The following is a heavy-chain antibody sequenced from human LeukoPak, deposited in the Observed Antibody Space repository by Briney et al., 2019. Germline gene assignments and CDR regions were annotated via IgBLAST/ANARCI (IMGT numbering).Heavy chain of an antibody. CDR3: ARDSSAAGMDDDAFDI. Sequence: SQTLSLTCTVSGGSISSGGYYWSWIRQPPGKGLEWIGYIYYSGSTNYNPSLKSRVTISVDTSKNQFSLKLSSVTAADTAVYYCARDSSAAGMDDDAFDIWGQGTMVTVSS. V-gene: IGHV4-61*08. CDR2: IYYSGST. CDR1: GGSISSGGYY. J-gene: IGHJ3*02. D-gene: IGHD6-13*01.